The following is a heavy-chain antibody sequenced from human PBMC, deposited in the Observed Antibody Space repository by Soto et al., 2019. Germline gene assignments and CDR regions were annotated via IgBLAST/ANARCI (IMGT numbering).Heavy chain of an antibody. J-gene: IGHJ6*02. CDR3: ARDRPAWATVTTGYYGMDV. CDR2: ISSSGSTI. D-gene: IGHD4-17*01. Sequence: EVQLVESGGGLVQPGGSLRLSCAASGFTFSSYEMNWVRQAPGKGLGWVSYISSSGSTIYYADSVKGRFTISRDNAKNSLYLQMNSLRAEDTAVYYCARDRPAWATVTTGYYGMDVWGQGTTVTVSS. V-gene: IGHV3-48*03. CDR1: GFTFSSYE.